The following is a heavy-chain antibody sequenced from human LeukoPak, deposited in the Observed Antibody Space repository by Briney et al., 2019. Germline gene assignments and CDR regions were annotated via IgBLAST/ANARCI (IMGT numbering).Heavy chain of an antibody. CDR1: GYTFTSYD. CDR2: MNPNSGNT. J-gene: IGHJ6*02. Sequence: ASVKVSCKASGYTFTSYDINWVRQATGQGLEWMGWMNPNSGNTGYAQKFQGRVTMTRNTSISTAYMELSSLRSEDTAVYYCAKTDTAGPTPYYYYGMDVWGQGTTATVSS. D-gene: IGHD6-13*01. CDR3: AKTDTAGPTPYYYYGMDV. V-gene: IGHV1-8*01.